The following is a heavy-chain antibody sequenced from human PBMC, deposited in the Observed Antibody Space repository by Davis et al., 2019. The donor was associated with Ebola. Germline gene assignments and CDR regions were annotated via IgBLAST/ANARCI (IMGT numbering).Heavy chain of an antibody. V-gene: IGHV4-59*01. CDR3: ARHYDTRAWVDL. Sequence: MPSEPPSPPCPLPGSSPNFYSWSWTRRLPGQGLAWISYLSNSGDANYNPSLKCRLSVSVDTSKNQFFLKLSSVTAADTAVYYCARHYDTRAWVDLWGRGTLVTVSS. J-gene: IGHJ2*01. CDR2: LSNSGDA. D-gene: IGHD3-22*01. CDR1: GSSPNFYS.